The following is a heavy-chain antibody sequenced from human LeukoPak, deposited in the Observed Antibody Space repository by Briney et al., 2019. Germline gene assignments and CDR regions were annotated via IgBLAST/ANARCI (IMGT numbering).Heavy chain of an antibody. CDR1: GGSISSYY. CDR3: ARGGYYYDSSGYYYVFFDY. J-gene: IGHJ4*02. CDR2: IYDSGST. Sequence: PSETLSLTCTVSGGSISSYYWSWIRQPPGKGLEWIGYIYDSGSTNYNPSLKSRVTISVDTSKNQFSLKLSSVTAADTAVYYCARGGYYYDSSGYYYVFFDYWGQGTLVTVSS. D-gene: IGHD3-22*01. V-gene: IGHV4-59*01.